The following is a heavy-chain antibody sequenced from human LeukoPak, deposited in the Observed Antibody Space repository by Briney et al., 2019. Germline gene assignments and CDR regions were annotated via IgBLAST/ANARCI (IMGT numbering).Heavy chain of an antibody. V-gene: IGHV5-51*01. Sequence: GESLKISCKGSGYSFTSYWIGWVRQMPGKGLEWMGIIYPGDSDTRYSPSFQGQATISADKSISTAYLQWSSLKASDTAMYYCARHGDGYNRDDAFDIWGQGTMVTVSS. J-gene: IGHJ3*02. D-gene: IGHD5-24*01. CDR3: ARHGDGYNRDDAFDI. CDR1: GYSFTSYW. CDR2: IYPGDSDT.